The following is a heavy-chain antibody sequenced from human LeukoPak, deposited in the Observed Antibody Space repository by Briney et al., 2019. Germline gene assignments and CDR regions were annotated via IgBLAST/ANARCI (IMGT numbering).Heavy chain of an antibody. D-gene: IGHD5-12*01. CDR3: AKGPTGWLQLFYFDY. V-gene: IGHV3-23*01. J-gene: IGHJ4*02. CDR2: ISGSGGST. CDR1: GFTFSSYA. Sequence: GGSLRLSCAASGFTFSSYAMSWVRQAPGKGLEWVSAISGSGGSTYYADSVKGRFTISRDNSKNTLYLQMNSLRAEDTAVYYRAKGPTGWLQLFYFDYWGQGTLVTVSS.